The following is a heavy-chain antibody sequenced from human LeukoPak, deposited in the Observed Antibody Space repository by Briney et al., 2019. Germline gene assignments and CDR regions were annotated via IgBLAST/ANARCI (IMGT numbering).Heavy chain of an antibody. CDR1: GGSISSYY. CDR3: ARHNDYVWGSYRSYYFDY. CDR2: IYTSGST. V-gene: IGHV4-4*07. D-gene: IGHD3-16*02. Sequence: PSETLSLTCTVSGGSISSYYWSWIRQPAGKGLEWIGRIYTSGSTNYNPSLKSRVTISVDTSKNQFSLKLSSVTAADTAVYYCARHNDYVWGSYRSYYFDYWGQGTLVTVSS. J-gene: IGHJ4*02.